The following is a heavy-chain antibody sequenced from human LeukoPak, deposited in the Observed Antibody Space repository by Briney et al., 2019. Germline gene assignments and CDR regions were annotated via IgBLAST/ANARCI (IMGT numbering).Heavy chain of an antibody. V-gene: IGHV4-59*11. CDR1: GGSISSHY. CDR3: ARERYYDFWSGQAYNWSDP. D-gene: IGHD3-3*01. Sequence: SETLSLTCTVSGGSISSHYWSWIRQPPGKGLEWIGYIYYSGSTNYNPSLKSRVTISVDTSKNQFSLKLSSVTAADTAVYYCARERYYDFWSGQAYNWSDPWGQGTLVTVSS. J-gene: IGHJ5*02. CDR2: IYYSGST.